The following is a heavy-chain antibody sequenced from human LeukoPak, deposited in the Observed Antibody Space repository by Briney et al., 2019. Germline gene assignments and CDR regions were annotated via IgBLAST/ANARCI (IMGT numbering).Heavy chain of an antibody. CDR3: ARETWAAMSALSFDY. V-gene: IGHV3-7*01. D-gene: IGHD2-15*01. CDR1: GFTFSRYW. Sequence: GGSLRLSCVGSGFTFSRYWLNWVRQAPGKGLEWVANINQDESKKQYVDSVKGRFTISRDNAKNSLYLQMNSLRAEDTAVYYCARETWAAMSALSFDYWGQGTLVTVSS. J-gene: IGHJ4*02. CDR2: INQDESKK.